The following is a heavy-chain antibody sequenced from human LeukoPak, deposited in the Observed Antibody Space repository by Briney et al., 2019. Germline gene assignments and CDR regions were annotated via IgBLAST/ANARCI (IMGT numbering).Heavy chain of an antibody. CDR1: GFSFSSYC. Sequence: TGGSLRLSCAASGFSFSSYCMSWIRQAPGKGLEWVANIKQAGREIYYVDSMKRRFTTSRDNAKNSLYLQMNSLRAEDTAVYYCARVARADYVWGSYRYGYYFDYWGQGTLVTVSS. J-gene: IGHJ4*02. CDR2: IKQAGREI. CDR3: ARVARADYVWGSYRYGYYFDY. V-gene: IGHV3-7*01. D-gene: IGHD3-16*02.